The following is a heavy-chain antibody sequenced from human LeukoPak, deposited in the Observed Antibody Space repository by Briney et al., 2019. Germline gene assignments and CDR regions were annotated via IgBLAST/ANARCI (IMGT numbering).Heavy chain of an antibody. J-gene: IGHJ3*02. CDR1: GFSCSSYG. V-gene: IGHV3-30*18. D-gene: IGHD5-12*01. Sequence: GRSLRLSCAASGFSCSSYGMHGVRQAPGKGLEWVAVISYDGSNKYYADSVKGRFTISRDNSKNTLYLQMNSLRAEDTAVYYCANLLHSGYVDAFDIWGQGTMVTVSS. CDR3: ANLLHSGYVDAFDI. CDR2: ISYDGSNK.